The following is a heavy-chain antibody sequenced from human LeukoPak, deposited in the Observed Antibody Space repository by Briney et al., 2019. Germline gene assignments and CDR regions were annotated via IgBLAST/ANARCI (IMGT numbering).Heavy chain of an antibody. J-gene: IGHJ4*02. Sequence: GGSLRLSCAASGFTFSRYDMHWVRQAPGEGLEWVVVISYDGSNKYADSVKGRFTISRDNSKNTVYLQMNSLRVEDTAVYYCAREGPYSSSWYVPHSFDYWGQGTLVTVSS. V-gene: IGHV3-30*04. CDR2: ISYDGSNK. CDR3: AREGPYSSSWYVPHSFDY. D-gene: IGHD6-13*01. CDR1: GFTFSRYD.